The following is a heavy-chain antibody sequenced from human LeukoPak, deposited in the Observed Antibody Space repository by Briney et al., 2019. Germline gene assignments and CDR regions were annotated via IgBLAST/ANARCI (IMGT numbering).Heavy chain of an antibody. Sequence: SETLSLTCAVSGGSISSSNWWSWVRQPPGKGLEWIGEIYHSGSASYNPSLKSRVTISVDKSKNQFSLNLTSVTAADTAVYYCARASHWNQLHYFDYWGQGTLVTVSS. V-gene: IGHV4-4*02. CDR3: ARASHWNQLHYFDY. J-gene: IGHJ4*02. D-gene: IGHD1-1*01. CDR2: IYHSGSA. CDR1: GGSISSSNW.